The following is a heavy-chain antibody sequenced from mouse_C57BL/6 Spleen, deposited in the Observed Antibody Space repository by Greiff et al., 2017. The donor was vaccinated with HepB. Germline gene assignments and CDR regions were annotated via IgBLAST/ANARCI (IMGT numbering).Heavy chain of an antibody. Sequence: EVMLVESGGGLVKPGGSLKLSCAASGFTFSDYGMHWVRQAPEKGLEWVAYISSGSSTIYYADTVKGRFTISRDNAKNTLFLQMTSLRSEDTAMYYCARPHNYYGSSYGFAYWGQGTLVTVSA. CDR3: ARPHNYYGSSYGFAY. CDR1: GFTFSDYG. D-gene: IGHD1-1*01. V-gene: IGHV5-17*01. J-gene: IGHJ3*01. CDR2: ISSGSSTI.